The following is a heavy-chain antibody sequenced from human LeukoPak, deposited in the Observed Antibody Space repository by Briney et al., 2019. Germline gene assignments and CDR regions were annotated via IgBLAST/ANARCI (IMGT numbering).Heavy chain of an antibody. V-gene: IGHV3-30*04. CDR1: GFTFSSYA. D-gene: IGHD3-9*01. J-gene: IGHJ6*02. Sequence: GGSLRLSCAASGFTFSSYAMHWVRQAPGKGLEWVAVISYDGSNKYYADSVKGRFTISRDNSKNTLYLQMNSLRAEDTAVYYCARDGRYYDILTGYYNYYGMDVWGQGTTVTVSS. CDR3: ARDGRYYDILTGYYNYYGMDV. CDR2: ISYDGSNK.